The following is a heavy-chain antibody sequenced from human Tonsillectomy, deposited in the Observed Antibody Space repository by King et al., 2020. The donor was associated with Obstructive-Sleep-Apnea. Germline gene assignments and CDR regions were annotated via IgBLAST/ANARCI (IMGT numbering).Heavy chain of an antibody. CDR3: AKVGGVGAAAGRGVYHFDY. D-gene: IGHD6-13*01. Sequence: VQLVESGGGVVQPGRSLRLSCTASGFTFSSYGMHWVRQAPGKGLQWVAVISLDESEKYYADPVKGRFTISRDNSKNTLYLQMNNLRAEDTAVYYCAKVGGVGAAAGRGVYHFDYWGQGTLVTVSS. V-gene: IGHV3-33*05. CDR1: GFTFSSYG. CDR2: ISLDESEK. J-gene: IGHJ4*02.